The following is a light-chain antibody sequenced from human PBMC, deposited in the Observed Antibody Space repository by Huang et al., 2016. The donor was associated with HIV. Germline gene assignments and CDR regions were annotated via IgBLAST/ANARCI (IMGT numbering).Light chain of an antibody. CDR2: GAS. CDR3: QQYNNWPPLT. V-gene: IGKV3-15*01. CDR1: QSVSSN. Sequence: EIVMTQSPATLSVSPGERATLSCRASQSVSSNLAWYQQKPGQAPRLLIYGASTRAKGIPARFSGSGSGTEFTLTISSLQSEDFAVYYCQQYNNWPPLTFGGGTKVGIK. J-gene: IGKJ4*01.